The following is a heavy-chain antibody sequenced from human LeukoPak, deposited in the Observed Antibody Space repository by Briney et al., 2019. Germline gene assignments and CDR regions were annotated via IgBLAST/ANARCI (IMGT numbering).Heavy chain of an antibody. CDR1: GGTFSSYA. D-gene: IGHD3-3*01. CDR3: ARTPPEWPMSWFDP. Sequence: ASVKVSCKASGGTFSSYAISWVRQAPGQGLEWMGGIIPIFGTANYAQKFQGRVTITADESMSTAYMELSSLRSEDTAVYYCARTPPEWPMSWFDPWGQGTLVTVSS. J-gene: IGHJ5*02. CDR2: IIPIFGTA. V-gene: IGHV1-69*13.